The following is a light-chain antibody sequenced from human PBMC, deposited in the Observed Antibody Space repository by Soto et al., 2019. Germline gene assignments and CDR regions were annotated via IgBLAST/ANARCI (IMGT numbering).Light chain of an antibody. CDR2: GAS. CDR3: QQFHNWPRT. CDR1: ESIRSS. V-gene: IGKV3-15*01. Sequence: EIGLTQYPGTLSFSPGERATLSCTATESIRSSSLAWYQQKSGQAPRLLIYGASTRAAGLPARFSGSGSGPEFTLTISSLQSEDFAVYYCQQFHNWPRTSGQGTKVDIK. J-gene: IGKJ1*01.